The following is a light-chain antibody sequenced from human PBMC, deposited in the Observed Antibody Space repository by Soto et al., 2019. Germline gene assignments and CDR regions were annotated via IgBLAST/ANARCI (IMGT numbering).Light chain of an antibody. V-gene: IGKV1-27*01. CDR1: QGISNY. CDR2: AAS. Sequence: DIQMTQSPSSLSASVGDRVTITCRASQGISNYLAWYQQKPGKVPKLLIYAASTLQSGVPSRFSGSGSGTDFTLTISSLQPEDVATYYCQKYISALSLTFGGGTKVEIK. J-gene: IGKJ4*01. CDR3: QKYISALSLT.